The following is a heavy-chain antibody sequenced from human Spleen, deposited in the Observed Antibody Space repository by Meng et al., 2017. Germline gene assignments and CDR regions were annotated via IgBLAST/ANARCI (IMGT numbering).Heavy chain of an antibody. D-gene: IGHD5-18*01. Sequence: ASVKVSCKPSGYNFPDYYIHWVRRAPGQGLEWMGRINPKSGDTHYAQKFQARVTMTGDTSISTAYMELSGLRSDDTAMYYCARDSPPGYLYGNFDYWGQGTLVTVSS. CDR2: INPKSGDT. CDR3: ARDSPPGYLYGNFDY. CDR1: GYNFPDYY. J-gene: IGHJ4*02. V-gene: IGHV1-2*06.